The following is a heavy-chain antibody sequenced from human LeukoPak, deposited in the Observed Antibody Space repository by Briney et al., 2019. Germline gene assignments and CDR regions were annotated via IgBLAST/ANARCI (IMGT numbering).Heavy chain of an antibody. Sequence: GASVKVSSKASGYTFTGYYIHWVRQAPGQGLEWMGWINPNSGGTNYAQKFQGRVTMTRDTSISTAYMELSRLRADDTAVYYCARGSFSADAPLVLDYFHHWGQGTLVTDSS. CDR1: GYTFTGYY. CDR3: ARGSFSADAPLVLDYFHH. D-gene: IGHD5-18*01. CDR2: INPNSGGT. V-gene: IGHV1-2*02. J-gene: IGHJ1*01.